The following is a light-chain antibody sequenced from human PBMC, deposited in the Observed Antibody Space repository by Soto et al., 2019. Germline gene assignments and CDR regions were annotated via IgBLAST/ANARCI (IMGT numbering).Light chain of an antibody. J-gene: IGKJ4*01. Sequence: DIVLTQSPDSLAVSLGERATINCKSSQSVLYTSSNKNSLAWYQQKPGQPPKLLIYWASTRESGVPDRFSGGGSGTDFTLTISSLQAEDVAVYYCQQRSNWPPTFGGGTKVEIK. CDR3: QQRSNWPPT. CDR2: WAS. V-gene: IGKV4-1*01. CDR1: QSVLYTSSNKNS.